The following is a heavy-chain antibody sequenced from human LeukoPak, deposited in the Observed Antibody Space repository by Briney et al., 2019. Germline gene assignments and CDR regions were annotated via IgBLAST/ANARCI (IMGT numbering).Heavy chain of an antibody. V-gene: IGHV1-69*05. D-gene: IGHD6-19*01. Sequence: ASVKVSCKASGGTFSSYAISWVRQAPGQGLEWMGRIIPIFGTANYAQKFQGRVTITMDESTSTAYMELSSLRSEDTAVYYCAVYSSGWYGENYYFDYWGQGTLVTVSS. J-gene: IGHJ4*02. CDR2: IIPIFGTA. CDR3: AVYSSGWYGENYYFDY. CDR1: GGTFSSYA.